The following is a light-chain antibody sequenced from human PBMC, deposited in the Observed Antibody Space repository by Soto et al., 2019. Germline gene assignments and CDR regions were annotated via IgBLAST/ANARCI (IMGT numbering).Light chain of an antibody. CDR2: GAS. V-gene: IGKV3-20*01. Sequence: EIVLTQSPDTLSLSPGERATLSCRASQSVSSSYLAWYQQKPGQAPRLLIYGASGRATGIPDRFSGSGSGTDFTLTISRLEPEDFAVYYCQQYGSSPRTFGQGTKVDIK. CDR1: QSVSSSY. J-gene: IGKJ1*01. CDR3: QQYGSSPRT.